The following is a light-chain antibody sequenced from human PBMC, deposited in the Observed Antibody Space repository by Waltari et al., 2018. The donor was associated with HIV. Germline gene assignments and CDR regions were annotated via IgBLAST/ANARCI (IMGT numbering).Light chain of an antibody. CDR1: SSDIGGYNY. J-gene: IGLJ2*01. CDR2: EVT. V-gene: IGLV2-8*01. Sequence: QSALTQPPSASGSPGQSVTMSCTGTSSDIGGYNYVSWYQQHPGKAPKLIMTEVTKRPSGVPDRFSRSKSGNTASLTVSGLQAEDEAHYYCSSYAPTNKFYVLFGGGTTLTVL. CDR3: SSYAPTNKFYVL.